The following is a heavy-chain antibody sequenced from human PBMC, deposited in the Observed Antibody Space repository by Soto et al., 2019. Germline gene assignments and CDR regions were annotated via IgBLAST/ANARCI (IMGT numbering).Heavy chain of an antibody. CDR3: VKQAHGLDGVAFDY. V-gene: IGHV3-64D*06. Sequence: EVQLVESGGGLVQPGGSLRLSCSASGFIFSESTIYWVRQVPGKGLEAISAVSTSGRSTYYADSVKDRFTISRDNSKNTLFLQMGSLRPEDMAIYYCVKQAHGLDGVAFDYWGQGTQVTVAS. D-gene: IGHD2-15*01. CDR1: GFIFSEST. J-gene: IGHJ4*02. CDR2: VSTSGRST.